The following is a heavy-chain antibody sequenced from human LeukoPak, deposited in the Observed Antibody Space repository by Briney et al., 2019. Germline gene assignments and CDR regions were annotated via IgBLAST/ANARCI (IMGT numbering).Heavy chain of an antibody. CDR3: ARGKSRVFNWFDP. CDR2: INHSGST. Sequence: SETLSLTCAVYGGSFSGYYWSWIRQPPGKGLEWIGEINHSGSTNYNPSFKSRVTISVDTSKNQFSLKLSSVTAADTAVYYCARGKSRVFNWFDPWGQGTLVTVSS. D-gene: IGHD6-13*01. CDR1: GGSFSGYY. J-gene: IGHJ5*02. V-gene: IGHV4-34*01.